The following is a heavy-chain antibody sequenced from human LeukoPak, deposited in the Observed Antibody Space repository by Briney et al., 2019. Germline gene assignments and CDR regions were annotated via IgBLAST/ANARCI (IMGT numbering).Heavy chain of an antibody. CDR3: ATRLHSSRWIDY. J-gene: IGHJ4*02. Sequence: PSETLSLTCTVSGGSISSSSYYWGWIRQPPGKGLEWIGSIYYSGSTYYNPSLKSRVTISVDTSKNQFSLKLSSVTAADTAVYYCATRLHSSRWIDYWGQGTLVNVSS. D-gene: IGHD6-13*01. CDR1: GGSISSSSYY. CDR2: IYYSGST. V-gene: IGHV4-39*01.